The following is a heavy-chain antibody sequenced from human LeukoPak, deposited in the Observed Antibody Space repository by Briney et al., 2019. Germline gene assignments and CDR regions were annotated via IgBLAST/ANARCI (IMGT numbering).Heavy chain of an antibody. CDR2: IYHSGTT. CDR3: AREYSSSSGRRAFDI. J-gene: IGHJ3*02. D-gene: IGHD6-6*01. CDR1: GGSVSSAGYY. Sequence: NPSETLSLTCTVSGGSVSSAGYYWTWIRQPPGQGLEWIGYIYHSGTTKYNPSLKSRVTISLDTFKNQFSLRLSSVTAADTAVYYCAREYSSSSGRRAFDIWGQGTMVTVSS. V-gene: IGHV4-61*08.